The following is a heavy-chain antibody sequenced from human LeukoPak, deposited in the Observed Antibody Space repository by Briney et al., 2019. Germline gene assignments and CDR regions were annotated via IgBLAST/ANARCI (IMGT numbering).Heavy chain of an antibody. CDR1: GITFSRYW. V-gene: IGHV3-7*03. CDR2: IRQDGGEK. Sequence: GGSLRLSCVDSGITFSRYWMSWVRQAPGKGLEWVANIRQDGGEKYYVDSVKGRLTISRDNAKNSVYLQMSSLRVEDTAVYYCARDGRPLDYWGQGTLVTVSS. CDR3: ARDGRPLDY. J-gene: IGHJ4*02.